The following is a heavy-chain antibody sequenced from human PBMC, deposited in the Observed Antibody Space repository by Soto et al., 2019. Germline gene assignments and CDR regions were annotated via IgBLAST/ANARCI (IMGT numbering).Heavy chain of an antibody. J-gene: IGHJ4*02. Sequence: SSETLSLTCTVSGGSISSGDYYWSWIRQPPGKGLEWIGYIYYSGSTYYNPSLKTRIAISVDTSQNQFSLNLRSVTAADTAVYYYFDYWGQGTLVTVSS. V-gene: IGHV4-30-4*01. CDR1: GGSISSGDYY. CDR3: FDY. CDR2: IYYSGST.